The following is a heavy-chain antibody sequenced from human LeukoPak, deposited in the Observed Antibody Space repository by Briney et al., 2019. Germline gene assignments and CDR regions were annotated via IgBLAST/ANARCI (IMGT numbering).Heavy chain of an antibody. CDR2: IYHSGST. CDR1: GGSISSSNW. V-gene: IGHV4-4*02. CDR3: ARDLGVYYGSGSYYLPNWFDP. J-gene: IGHJ5*02. Sequence: SETLSLTCAVSGGSISSSNWWSWVRQPPGKGLEWIGEIYHSGSTNYNPSLKSRVTISVDTSKNQFSLKLSSVTAADTAVYYCARDLGVYYGSGSYYLPNWFDPWGQGTLVTVSS. D-gene: IGHD3-10*01.